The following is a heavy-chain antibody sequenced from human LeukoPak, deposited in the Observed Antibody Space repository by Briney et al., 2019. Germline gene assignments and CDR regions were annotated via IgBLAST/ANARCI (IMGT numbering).Heavy chain of an antibody. V-gene: IGHV4-34*01. CDR2: INRSGST. CDR3: ARARAWDYYMDV. CDR1: GGSFSGYY. D-gene: IGHD7-27*01. Sequence: PSETLSLTCAVYGGSFSGYYWSWIRQPPGKGLEWIGEINRSGSTNYNPSLKSRVTISVDTSKNQFSLKLSSVTAADTAVYYCARARAWDYYMDVWGKGTTVTVSS. J-gene: IGHJ6*03.